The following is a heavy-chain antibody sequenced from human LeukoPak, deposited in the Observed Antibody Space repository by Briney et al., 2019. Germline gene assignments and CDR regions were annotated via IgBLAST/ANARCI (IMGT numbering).Heavy chain of an antibody. V-gene: IGHV3-23*01. Sequence: PGGSLRLSCAASGFTFSSYAMSWVRQAPGKGLEWVSAISGSGGSTYYADSVKGRFTTSRDNAKNSLYLQMNSLRAEDTAVYYCARDPASIMITFGGVIAWGQGTLVTVSS. CDR2: ISGSGGST. CDR1: GFTFSSYA. D-gene: IGHD3-16*02. J-gene: IGHJ4*02. CDR3: ARDPASIMITFGGVIA.